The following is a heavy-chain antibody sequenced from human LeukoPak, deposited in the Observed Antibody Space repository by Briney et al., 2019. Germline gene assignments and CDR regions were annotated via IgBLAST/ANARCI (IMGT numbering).Heavy chain of an antibody. CDR1: GFTFNSYS. J-gene: IGHJ4*02. CDR2: ISSSSSYI. CDR3: ARCDREVDPNDY. Sequence: GGSLRLSCAASGFTFNSYSMNWVRQAPGKGLEWVSSISSSSSYIYYADSVKGRFTISRDNAKNSLYLQMNSLRGEDTAVYYCARCDREVDPNDYWGQGTLVTVSS. V-gene: IGHV3-21*01. D-gene: IGHD3-22*01.